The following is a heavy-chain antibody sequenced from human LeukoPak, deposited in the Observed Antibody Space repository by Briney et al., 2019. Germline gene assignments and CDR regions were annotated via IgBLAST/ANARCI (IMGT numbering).Heavy chain of an antibody. J-gene: IGHJ4*02. CDR3: ARSMGGTNYFDY. CDR1: GYTFTNYD. Sequence: ASVKVSCKASGYTFTNYDINWVRQATGQGLEWMGWMNPNTGNTGYAQKFQGRVTMTRNTSISTAYMELSSLRSEDTAVYYCARSMGGTNYFDYWGQGTLVTVSS. V-gene: IGHV1-8*01. CDR2: MNPNTGNT. D-gene: IGHD1-26*01.